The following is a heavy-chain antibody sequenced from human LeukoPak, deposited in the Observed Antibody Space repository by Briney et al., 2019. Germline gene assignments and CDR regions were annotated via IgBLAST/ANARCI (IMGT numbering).Heavy chain of an antibody. CDR2: INHSGST. D-gene: IGHD1-26*01. J-gene: IGHJ4*02. CDR1: GGSFSGYY. CDR3: ARGWELHDY. V-gene: IGHV4-34*01. Sequence: SETLSLTCAVYGGSFSGYYWSWIRQPPGKGLEWIGEINHSGSTNYNPSLKSRVTISVDTSKNQFSLKLSSVTAADTAVYYCARGWELHDYWGQGTLVTVSS.